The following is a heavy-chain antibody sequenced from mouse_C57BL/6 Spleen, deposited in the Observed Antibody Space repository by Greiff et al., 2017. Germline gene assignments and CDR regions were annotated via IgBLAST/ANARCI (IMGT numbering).Heavy chain of an antibody. CDR2: IDPETGGT. CDR3: TRRAAQAGFAY. V-gene: IGHV1-15*01. J-gene: IGHJ3*01. CDR1: GYTFTDYE. D-gene: IGHD3-2*02. Sequence: QVQLQQSGAELVRPGASVTLSCKASGYTFTDYEMHWVKQTPVHGLEWIGAIDPETGGTAYNQKFKGKAILTADKSSSTAYMELRSLTSEDSAVXYCTRRAAQAGFAYWGQGTLVTVSA.